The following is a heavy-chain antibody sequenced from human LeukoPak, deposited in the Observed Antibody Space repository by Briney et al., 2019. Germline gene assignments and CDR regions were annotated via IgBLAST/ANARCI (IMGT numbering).Heavy chain of an antibody. CDR2: IYYSGST. J-gene: IGHJ3*02. Sequence: SETLSLTCTVSGGSISSSSYCWGWMRQPPGQGLVWVGSIYYSGSTYYNPSLKRRVTISVDTSKNQFSLKLSSVTAADTAVYYCARSTYYYDSSGYYDAFDIWGQGTMVTVSS. CDR1: GGSISSSSYC. V-gene: IGHV4-39*01. CDR3: ARSTYYYDSSGYYDAFDI. D-gene: IGHD3-22*01.